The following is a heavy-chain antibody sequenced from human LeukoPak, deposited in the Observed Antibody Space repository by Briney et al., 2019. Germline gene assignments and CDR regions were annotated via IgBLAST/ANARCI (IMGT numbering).Heavy chain of an antibody. D-gene: IGHD6-13*01. CDR1: GFTFTIYW. J-gene: IGHJ4*01. V-gene: IGHV3-7*01. Sequence: PGGSLRLSCAVSGFTFTIYWMNGVRHARGKGLECGASLCQGGGKKSYVDAVKGRFTISRDNTKNSLYLQMSTLTAEDTAVYYCARDGTAPGLYFDLWGQGTLVTVSS. CDR3: ARDGTAPGLYFDL. CDR2: LCQGGGKK.